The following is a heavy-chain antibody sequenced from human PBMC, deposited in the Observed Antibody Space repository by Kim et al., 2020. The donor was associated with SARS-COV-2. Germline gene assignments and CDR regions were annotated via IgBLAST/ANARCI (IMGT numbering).Heavy chain of an antibody. Sequence: SETLSLTCTVSGGSISSSSYYWGWIRQPPGKGLEWIGSIYYSGSTYYNPSLKSRVTISVDTSKNQFSLKLSSVTAADTAVYYCARRGIAENWGQGTPVTVSS. V-gene: IGHV4-39*01. CDR3: ARRGIAEN. J-gene: IGHJ4*02. CDR2: IYYSGST. D-gene: IGHD6-13*01. CDR1: GGSISSSSYY.